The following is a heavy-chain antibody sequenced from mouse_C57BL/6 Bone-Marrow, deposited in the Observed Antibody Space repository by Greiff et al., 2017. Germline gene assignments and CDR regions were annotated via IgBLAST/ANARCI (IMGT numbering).Heavy chain of an antibody. CDR2: ISSGSSTI. CDR1: GFTFSDYG. J-gene: IGHJ4*01. Sequence: EVKLMESGGGLVKPGGSLKLSCAASGFTFSDYGMHWVRQAPEKGLEWVAYISSGSSTIYYADTVKGRFTISRDNAKNPLFLQMTSLRSEDTAMYYCARPGSYAMDYWGQGTSVTVSS. CDR3: ARPGSYAMDY. V-gene: IGHV5-17*01.